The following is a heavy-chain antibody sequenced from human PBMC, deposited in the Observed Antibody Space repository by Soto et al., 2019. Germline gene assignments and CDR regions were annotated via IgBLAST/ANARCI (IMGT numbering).Heavy chain of an antibody. CDR3: ARWIRGTPDY. D-gene: IGHD3-10*01. Sequence: GGSLRLSCAASGFTFSTSWMSWVRQAPGEGLEWVANINPDGSDEYYVDSMKGRFTISRDNAKNSLYLQMNSLRAEDTAVYYCARWIRGTPDYGGQGTLVTVSS. CDR2: INPDGSDE. J-gene: IGHJ4*02. V-gene: IGHV3-7*04. CDR1: GFTFSTSW.